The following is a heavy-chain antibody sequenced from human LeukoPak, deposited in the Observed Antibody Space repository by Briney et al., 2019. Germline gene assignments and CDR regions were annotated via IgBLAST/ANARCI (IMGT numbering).Heavy chain of an antibody. J-gene: IGHJ4*02. CDR3: ANSGDYTDYFGY. D-gene: IGHD2-8*02. Sequence: PGGSLRLSCAASGFTFSSYAMSWVRQAPGKGLEWVSAISGSGDSTYYADSVKGRFTISRDNSKNTLYLQMNSLRAEDTAVYYCANSGDYTDYFGYWGQGTLVTVSS. V-gene: IGHV3-23*01. CDR2: ISGSGDST. CDR1: GFTFSSYA.